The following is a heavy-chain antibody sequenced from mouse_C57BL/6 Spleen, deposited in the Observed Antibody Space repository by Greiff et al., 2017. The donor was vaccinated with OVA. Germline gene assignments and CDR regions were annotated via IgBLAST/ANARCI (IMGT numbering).Heavy chain of an antibody. CDR3: ARMGCWYFDV. CDR2: IYPSDSET. V-gene: IGHV1-61*01. Sequence: VQLQQPGAELVRPGSSVKLSCKASGYTFTSYWMDWVKQRPGQGLEWIGNIYPSDSETHYNQKFKDKATLTVDKSSSTAYMQLSSLTSEDSAVYYCARMGCWYFDVWGTGTTVTVSS. CDR1: GYTFTSYW. D-gene: IGHD3-3*01. J-gene: IGHJ1*03.